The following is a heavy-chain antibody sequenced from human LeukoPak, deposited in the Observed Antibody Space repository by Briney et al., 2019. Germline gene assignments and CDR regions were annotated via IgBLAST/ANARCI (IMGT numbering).Heavy chain of an antibody. CDR2: ISYDGSNK. Sequence: GGSLRLSCAASGFTFSSYGMHWVRQAPGKGLEWVAVISYDGSNKYYADSVKGRFTISRDNSKNTLYLQMNSLRAEDTAVYYCAKTPEWENYRPTYYFDYWGQGTLVTVSS. CDR3: AKTPEWENYRPTYYFDY. CDR1: GFTFSSYG. J-gene: IGHJ4*02. D-gene: IGHD3-16*02. V-gene: IGHV3-30*18.